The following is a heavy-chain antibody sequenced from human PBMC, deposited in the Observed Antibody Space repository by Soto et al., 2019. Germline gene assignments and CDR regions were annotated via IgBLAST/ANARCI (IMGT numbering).Heavy chain of an antibody. CDR3: ARGSTGYYDFWSGYSRGGVGRYYYYGMDV. V-gene: IGHV4-34*01. J-gene: IGHJ6*02. CDR2: INHSGST. D-gene: IGHD3-3*01. CDR1: GGSFSGYY. Sequence: PSETLSLTCAVYGGSFSGYYWSWIRQPPGKGLEWIGEINHSGSTNYNPSLKSRVTISVDTSKNQLSLKLSSVTAADTAVYCCARGSTGYYDFWSGYSRGGVGRYYYYGMDVWGQGTTVTVSS.